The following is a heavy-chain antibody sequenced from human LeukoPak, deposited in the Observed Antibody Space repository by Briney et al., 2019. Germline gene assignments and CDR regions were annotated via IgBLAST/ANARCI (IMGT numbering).Heavy chain of an antibody. CDR1: GFTFSSYS. D-gene: IGHD3-3*01. CDR3: ARDRYVLRFLEWLDY. J-gene: IGHJ4*02. V-gene: IGHV3-48*01. CDR2: ISSSSSTI. Sequence: GGSLRLSCAASGFTFSSYSMNWVRQAPGKGLEWVSYISSSSSTIYYADSVKGRFTISRDNAKNSLYLQMNSLRAEDTAVYYCARDRYVLRFLEWLDYWGQGTLVTVSS.